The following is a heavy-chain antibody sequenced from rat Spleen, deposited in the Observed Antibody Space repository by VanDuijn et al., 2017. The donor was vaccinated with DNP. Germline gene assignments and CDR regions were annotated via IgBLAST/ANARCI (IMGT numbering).Heavy chain of an antibody. CDR2: LNKDGSTI. V-gene: IGHV4-2*01. J-gene: IGHJ3*01. CDR3: ARLGWHGWFAY. D-gene: IGHD1-11*01. Sequence: EVKLVESGGGLVQPGRSLKLSCAASGFNFNDYWMGWVRQAPGKGLDWIGELNKDGSTINYTPSLKDKFTISRDNVQNTLYLQMSKLGSEDTAIYYCARLGWHGWFAYWGQGTLVTVSS. CDR1: GFNFNDYW.